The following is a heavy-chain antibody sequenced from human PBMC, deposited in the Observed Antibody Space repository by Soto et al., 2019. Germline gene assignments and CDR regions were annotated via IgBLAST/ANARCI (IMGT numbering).Heavy chain of an antibody. CDR2: ISSSSSYI. J-gene: IGHJ5*02. CDR1: GFTFSSYS. V-gene: IGHV3-21*01. CDR3: ARALYGDYSWFDP. Sequence: NPGGSLRLSCAASGFTFSSYSMNWVRQAPGKGLEWVSSISSSSSYIYYADSVKGRFTISRDNAKNSLYLQMNSLRAEDTAVYYCARALYGDYSWFDPWGQGTLVTVSS. D-gene: IGHD4-17*01.